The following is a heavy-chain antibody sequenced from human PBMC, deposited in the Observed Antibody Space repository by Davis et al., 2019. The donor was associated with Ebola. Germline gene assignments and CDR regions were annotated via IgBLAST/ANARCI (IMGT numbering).Heavy chain of an antibody. Sequence: GGSLRLSCKGSGYSFTSYWIGWVRQMPGNGLEWMGIIYPGDSDTRYSPSFQGQVTISADKSISTAYLQWSTLKASDTAMYYCARFKLNYGDYYYGMDVWGQGTTVTVSS. V-gene: IGHV5-51*01. J-gene: IGHJ6*02. CDR3: ARFKLNYGDYYYGMDV. CDR2: IYPGDSDT. CDR1: GYSFTSYW. D-gene: IGHD4-17*01.